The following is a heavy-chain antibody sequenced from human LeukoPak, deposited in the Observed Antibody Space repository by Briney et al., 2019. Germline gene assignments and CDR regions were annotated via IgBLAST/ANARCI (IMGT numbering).Heavy chain of an antibody. V-gene: IGHV4-4*07. CDR3: ARGRYCSADICSGGDAFDI. Sequence: SETLSLTCTVSGGSMNNYYWSRIRQPAGKGLEWIGRIYTRGSTNYNPSLKSRVTMSVGTSKNQFSLKLSSVTAADTAVYYCARGRYCSADICSGGDAFDIWGQGTMVSVSS. D-gene: IGHD2-15*01. CDR1: GGSMNNYY. J-gene: IGHJ3*02. CDR2: IYTRGST.